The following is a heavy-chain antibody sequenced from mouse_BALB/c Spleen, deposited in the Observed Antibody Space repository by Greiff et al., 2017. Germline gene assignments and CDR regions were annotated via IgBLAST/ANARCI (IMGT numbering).Heavy chain of an antibody. Sequence: EVKLVESGPGLVKPSQSLSLTCIVTGYSITSDYAWNWIRQFPGNKLEWMGYISYSGSTSYNPSLKSRISITRDTSKNQFFLQLNSVTTEDTATYYCAREYYGNYYYAMDYWGQGTSVTVSS. J-gene: IGHJ4*01. V-gene: IGHV3-2*02. D-gene: IGHD2-1*01. CDR3: AREYYGNYYYAMDY. CDR1: GYSITSDYA. CDR2: ISYSGST.